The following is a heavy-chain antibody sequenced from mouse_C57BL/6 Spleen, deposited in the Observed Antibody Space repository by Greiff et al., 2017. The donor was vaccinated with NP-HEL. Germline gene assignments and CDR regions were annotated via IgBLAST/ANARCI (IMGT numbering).Heavy chain of an antibody. CDR1: GYTFTSYW. J-gene: IGHJ1*03. CDR2: IDPSDSYT. D-gene: IGHD2-3*01. Sequence: VKLQQPGAELVRPGTSVKLSCKASGYTFTSYWMHWVKQRPGQGLEWIGVIDPSDSYTNYNQKFKGKATLTVDTSSSTAYMQLSSLTSEDSAVYYCARFYDGYRYCDVWGTGTTVTVSS. CDR3: ARFYDGYRYCDV. V-gene: IGHV1-59*01.